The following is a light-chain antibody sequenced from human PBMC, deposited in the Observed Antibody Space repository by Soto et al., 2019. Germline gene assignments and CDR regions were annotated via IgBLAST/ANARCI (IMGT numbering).Light chain of an antibody. Sequence: EIQMPHSLSTLSTYVGDTVTVTCRASQSVSGWLAWYQQKPGEAPKLLIYDASALPRGVPSRFSGSGSGTKFTLTIASMQPDHFANYYCQQYETFSGTFGPGSKVDIK. CDR3: QQYETFSGT. CDR2: DAS. V-gene: IGKV1-5*01. CDR1: QSVSGW. J-gene: IGKJ1*01.